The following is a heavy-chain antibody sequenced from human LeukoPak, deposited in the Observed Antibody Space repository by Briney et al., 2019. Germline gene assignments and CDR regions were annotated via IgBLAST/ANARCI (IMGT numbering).Heavy chain of an antibody. V-gene: IGHV3-7*01. CDR3: ARDGMVRGVITALFYFDY. Sequence: GGSLRLSCAASGFTFSSYWMSWVRQAPGKGLEWVANIKQDGSEKYYVDSVKGRFTISRGNAKNSLYLQMNSLRAEDTAVYYCARDGMVRGVITALFYFDYWGQGTLVTVSS. CDR2: IKQDGSEK. J-gene: IGHJ4*02. CDR1: GFTFSSYW. D-gene: IGHD3-10*01.